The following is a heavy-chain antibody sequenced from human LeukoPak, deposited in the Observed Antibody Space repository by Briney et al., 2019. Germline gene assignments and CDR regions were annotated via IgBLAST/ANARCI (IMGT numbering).Heavy chain of an antibody. CDR3: ASMSAAAGTDY. Sequence: GGSLRLSCAASGFTVSSNYMSWVRQAPGKGLEWVSVIYSGGSTYYADSVKGRFTISRDNSKNTLYLQMNSLRAEDTAVYYCASMSAAAGTDYWGQGTLVTVST. J-gene: IGHJ4*02. CDR1: GFTVSSNY. D-gene: IGHD6-13*01. V-gene: IGHV3-66*01. CDR2: IYSGGST.